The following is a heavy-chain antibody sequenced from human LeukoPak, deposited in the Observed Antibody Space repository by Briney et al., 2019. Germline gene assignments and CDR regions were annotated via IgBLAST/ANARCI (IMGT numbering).Heavy chain of an antibody. CDR1: GFTFSDYY. J-gene: IGHJ5*02. CDR2: ISSSGSTI. Sequence: GGSLRLSCAASGFTFSDYYMSWIRQAPGKGLEWVSYISSSGSTIYYADSVKGRFTISRDNAKNSLYLQMNSLRAEDTAVYYCARDSNRRDYYDSSGYLNWFDPWGQGTLVTVSS. V-gene: IGHV3-11*04. CDR3: ARDSNRRDYYDSSGYLNWFDP. D-gene: IGHD3-22*01.